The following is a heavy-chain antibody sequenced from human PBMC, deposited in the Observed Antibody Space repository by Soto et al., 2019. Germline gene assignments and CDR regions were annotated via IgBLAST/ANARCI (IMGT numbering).Heavy chain of an antibody. Sequence: EVQLVESGGGLVQPGGSLRLSCVASGFTFSSYTMNWVRQAPGKGLEWVSSVSSSSTYIYYADSVKGRFTISRDNAKNSLYLQMNSLRAEDTAIYYCARGSHSTTWYGGQFDYWGQGTLVTVSS. CDR1: GFTFSSYT. D-gene: IGHD6-13*01. V-gene: IGHV3-21*01. J-gene: IGHJ4*02. CDR2: VSSSSTYI. CDR3: ARGSHSTTWYGGQFDY.